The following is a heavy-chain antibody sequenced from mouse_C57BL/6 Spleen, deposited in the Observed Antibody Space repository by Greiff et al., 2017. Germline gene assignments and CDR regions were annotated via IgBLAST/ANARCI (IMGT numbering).Heavy chain of an antibody. Sequence: QVQLQQSGAELVKPGASVKLSCKASGYTFTSYWMHWVKQRPGQGLEWIGMIHPNSGSNNYNEQFKSKATLTVDKSSSTAYMQLSILTSEDSAVYYCARDGTTRGYFDVWGTGTTVTVSS. CDR1: GYTFTSYW. CDR2: IHPNSGSN. CDR3: ARDGTTRGYFDV. J-gene: IGHJ1*03. V-gene: IGHV1-64*01. D-gene: IGHD1-1*01.